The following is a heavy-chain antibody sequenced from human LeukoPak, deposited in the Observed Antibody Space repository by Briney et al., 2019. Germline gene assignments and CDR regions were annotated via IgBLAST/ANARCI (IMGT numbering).Heavy chain of an antibody. V-gene: IGHV3-7*02. CDR3: RFGSGIYSFDY. CDR2: IKQDGLEK. D-gene: IGHD3-10*01. J-gene: IGHJ4*02. Sequence: GGSLRLSCAASGFTFSSYAMTWVRQAPGKGLEWVANIKQDGLEKYYVDSVKGRFTISRDNAKNSMYLQMNGLRAEDTAVYYCRFGSGIYSFDYWGQGTLVTVSS. CDR1: GFTFSSYA.